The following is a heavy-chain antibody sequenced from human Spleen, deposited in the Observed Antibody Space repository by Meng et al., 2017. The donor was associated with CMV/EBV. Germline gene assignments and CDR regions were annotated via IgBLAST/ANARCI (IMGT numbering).Heavy chain of an antibody. D-gene: IGHD3-10*01. CDR3: ARVMVRGAQRYGMDV. CDR2: INPNSGGT. V-gene: IGHV1-2*02. J-gene: IGHJ6*02. CDR1: GGTFSSYA. Sequence: ASVKVSCKASGGTFSSYAISWVRQAPGQGLEWMGWINPNSGGTNYAQKFQGRVTMTRDTSISTAYMELSRLRSDDTAVYYCARVMVRGAQRYGMDVWGQGTTVTVSS.